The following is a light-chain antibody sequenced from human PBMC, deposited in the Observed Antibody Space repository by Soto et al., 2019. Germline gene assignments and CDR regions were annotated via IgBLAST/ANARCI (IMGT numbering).Light chain of an antibody. J-gene: IGKJ1*01. CDR2: GAS. Sequence: EIVMTQSPVTLSVSPGERAILSCRASQSVSSNLAWYQQKPGQAPRLLIYGASTRATGIPARFSGSGSGTEFTLTISSLQPEDFAVYYCQQYNNWPPWTFGQGTKVEIK. CDR3: QQYNNWPPWT. V-gene: IGKV3-15*01. CDR1: QSVSSN.